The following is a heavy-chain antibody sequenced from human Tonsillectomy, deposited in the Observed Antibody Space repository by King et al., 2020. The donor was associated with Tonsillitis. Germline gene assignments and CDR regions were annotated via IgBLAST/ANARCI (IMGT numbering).Heavy chain of an antibody. CDR3: ARVPSTSCYSCYYYGMDV. Sequence: LVQSGAEVKKPGASVKVSCNASGYTFTGYYMHWVRQAPGQGLEWMGWINPNSGGTNYAQKFQGRVTMTRDTSISTAYMELSRLRSDDTAVYYCARVPSTSCYSCYYYGMDVWGQGTTVTVSS. J-gene: IGHJ6*02. CDR1: GYTFTGYY. D-gene: IGHD2-2*02. CDR2: INPNSGGT. V-gene: IGHV1-2*02.